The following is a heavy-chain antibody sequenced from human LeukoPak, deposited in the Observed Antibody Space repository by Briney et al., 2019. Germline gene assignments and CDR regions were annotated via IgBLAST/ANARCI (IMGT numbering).Heavy chain of an antibody. CDR1: GGSISSYY. J-gene: IGHJ2*01. Sequence: SETLSLTCTVSGGSISSYYWNWIRQPAGKGLEWIGRMHTSGSTSYNPSLKSRVTMSIDTSKNPFSLKLSALTAADTAVYYCAAPTLSYYDSSGYYSDRDWYFDLWGRGTLVTVSS. V-gene: IGHV4-4*07. D-gene: IGHD3-22*01. CDR3: AAPTLSYYDSSGYYSDRDWYFDL. CDR2: MHTSGST.